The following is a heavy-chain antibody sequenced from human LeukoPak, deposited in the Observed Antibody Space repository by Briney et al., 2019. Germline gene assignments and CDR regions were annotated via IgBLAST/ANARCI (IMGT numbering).Heavy chain of an antibody. CDR3: VREGFYDSGSFPTFYFDY. D-gene: IGHD3-10*01. CDR1: GFDFHNYV. Sequence: GGSLRLSCAASGFDFHNYVIHWVRQAPCKGLEWVAVISYDVNIKYHADSVKGRFTISRDSSSKTVYLQMNSLGTEDTAVYYCVREGFYDSGSFPTFYFDYWGQGTLVTVSS. V-gene: IGHV3-30-3*01. CDR2: ISYDVNIK. J-gene: IGHJ4*02.